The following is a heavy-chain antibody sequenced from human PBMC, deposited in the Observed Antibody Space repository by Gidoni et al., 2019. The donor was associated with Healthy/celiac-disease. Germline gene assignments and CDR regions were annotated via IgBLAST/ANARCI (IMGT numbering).Heavy chain of an antibody. J-gene: IGHJ5*02. V-gene: IGHV5-51*01. D-gene: IGHD1-1*01. CDR2: IYPGDSDT. CDR1: GSSFTSYW. CDR3: ARVQPYNWFDP. Sequence: EVQLMQSGAEVKKPGESLKNPCKGSGSSFTSYWVGWVRQMPGKGLEWMGIIYPGDSDTRYSPSFQGQVTISADKSISTAYLQWSSLKASDTAMYYCARVQPYNWFDPWGQGTLVTVSS.